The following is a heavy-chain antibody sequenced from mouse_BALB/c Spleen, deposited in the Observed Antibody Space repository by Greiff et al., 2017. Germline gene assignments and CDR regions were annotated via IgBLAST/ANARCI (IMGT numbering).Heavy chain of an antibody. V-gene: IGHV1-87*01. Sequence: VQLQQSGAELARPGASVKLSCKASGYTFTSYWMQWVKQRPGQGLEWIGAIYPGDGDTRYTQKFKGKATLTADKSSSTAYMQLSSLASEDSAVYYCARGDYGYDFDYWGQGTTLTASS. J-gene: IGHJ2*01. D-gene: IGHD2-2*01. CDR1: GYTFTSYW. CDR3: ARGDYGYDFDY. CDR2: IYPGDGDT.